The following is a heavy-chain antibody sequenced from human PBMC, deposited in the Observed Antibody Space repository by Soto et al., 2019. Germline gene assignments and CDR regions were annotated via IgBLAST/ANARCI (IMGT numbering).Heavy chain of an antibody. CDR2: IIPIFGTE. CDR3: PREVGDYVPDYGMDV. CDR1: GGPFRSYA. J-gene: IGHJ6*02. Sequence: SVKVSCKAAGGPFRSYAISWVRQVPGQGLEWMGGIIPIFGTENYEQKFPGRVTITSDESTSTAYMELISLSSEDTDVYYCPREVGDYVPDYGMDVWGQGTTVTVSS. V-gene: IGHV1-69*13. D-gene: IGHD4-17*01.